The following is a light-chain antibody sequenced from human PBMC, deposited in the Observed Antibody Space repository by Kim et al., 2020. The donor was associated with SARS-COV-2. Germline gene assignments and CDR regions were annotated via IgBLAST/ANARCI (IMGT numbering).Light chain of an antibody. V-gene: IGKV3-11*01. CDR1: QSVSSY. CDR3: QQRSNWPMYT. J-gene: IGKJ2*01. Sequence: EIVLTQSPATLSLSPGERATLSCRASQSVSSYLAWYQQKPGQAPRLLIYDASNRATGIPARFSGSESGTDFTLTISSLEPEDFAVYYCQQRSNWPMYTFGQGTKLEI. CDR2: DAS.